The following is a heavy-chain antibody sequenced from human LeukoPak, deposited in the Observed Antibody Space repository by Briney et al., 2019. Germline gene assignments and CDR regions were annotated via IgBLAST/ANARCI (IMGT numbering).Heavy chain of an antibody. CDR1: GFTFSRDA. D-gene: IGHD3-22*01. Sequence: GGSLRLSCAASGFTFSRDAMHWVRQAPGKGLEYVSAISSNGGITHYGNSVKGRFTISRDNSKNTLYLQMGSLRAEDMAVYFCARSSGYGYYFDYWGQGTLVTVSS. CDR2: ISSNGGIT. CDR3: ARSSGYGYYFDY. V-gene: IGHV3-64*01. J-gene: IGHJ4*02.